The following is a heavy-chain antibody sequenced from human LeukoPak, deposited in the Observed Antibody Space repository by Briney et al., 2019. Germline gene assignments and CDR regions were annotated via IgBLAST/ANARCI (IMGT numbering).Heavy chain of an antibody. CDR2: IRWDSGSV. V-gene: IGHV3-9*01. CDR3: AKGSSYDSSGLPFDY. D-gene: IGHD3-22*01. J-gene: IGHJ4*02. CDR1: GFTFDDYA. Sequence: PGGSLRLSCAASGFTFDDYAMHWVRQAPGKGLEWVSGIRWDSGSVDSADSVKGRFTISRDNARNSLYLQMNSLRAEDTALYYCAKGSSYDSSGLPFDYWGQGTLVTVSS.